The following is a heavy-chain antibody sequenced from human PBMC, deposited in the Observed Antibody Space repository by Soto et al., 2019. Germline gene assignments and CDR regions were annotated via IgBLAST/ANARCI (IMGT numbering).Heavy chain of an antibody. D-gene: IGHD5-18*01. CDR1: GGSISSGGYY. J-gene: IGHJ6*02. V-gene: IGHV4-31*03. CDR2: IYYSGST. CDR3: ARDWRGYSYGYYYYYGMDV. Sequence: SETLSLTCTVSGGSISSGGYYWSWIRQHPGKGLEWIGYIYYSGSTYYNPSLKSRVTISVDTSKNQFSLKLSSVTAADTAVYYCARDWRGYSYGYYYYYGMDVWGQGTTVTVSS.